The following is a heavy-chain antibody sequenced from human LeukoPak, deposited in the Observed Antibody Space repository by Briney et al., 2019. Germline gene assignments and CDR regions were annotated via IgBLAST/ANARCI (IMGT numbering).Heavy chain of an antibody. Sequence: SETLSLTCTVSGGSISSYYWSWIRQPAGKGLEWIGRIYTSGSTNYNPSLKSRVTISVDTSKNQFSLKLSSVTAADTAVYYCARRGNYYGSGNWFDPWGQGTLVTVSS. CDR1: GGSISSYY. V-gene: IGHV4-4*07. J-gene: IGHJ5*02. CDR3: ARRGNYYGSGNWFDP. D-gene: IGHD3-10*01. CDR2: IYTSGST.